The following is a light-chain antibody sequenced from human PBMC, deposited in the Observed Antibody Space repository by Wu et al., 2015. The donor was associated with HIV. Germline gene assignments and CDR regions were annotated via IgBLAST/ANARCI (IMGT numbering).Light chain of an antibody. CDR3: QQYHTYPLT. J-gene: IGKJ4*01. Sequence: DIQMTQPPSTLSASVGDRVTITCRASQSISSWLAWYQQKPGKAPKLLMYKSSTLESAVPSRFSGSGSGTEFTLTISSLQPDDFATYYCQQYHTYPLTFGGGTKVEIK. V-gene: IGKV1-5*03. CDR2: KSS. CDR1: QSISSW.